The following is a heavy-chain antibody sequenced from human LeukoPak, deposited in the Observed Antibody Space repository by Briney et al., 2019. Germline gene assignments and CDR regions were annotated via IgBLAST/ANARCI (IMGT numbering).Heavy chain of an antibody. CDR2: INHSGST. J-gene: IGHJ4*02. V-gene: IGHV4-34*01. D-gene: IGHD1-26*01. CDR3: ARVAGSYSFDY. Sequence: SETLSLTCAVYGGSFSGYYWSWIRQPPGKGLEWIGEINHSGSTNYNPSLKSRVTISVDTSMNQFSLKLSSVTAADTAVYYCARVAGSYSFDYWGQGTLVTVSS. CDR1: GGSFSGYY.